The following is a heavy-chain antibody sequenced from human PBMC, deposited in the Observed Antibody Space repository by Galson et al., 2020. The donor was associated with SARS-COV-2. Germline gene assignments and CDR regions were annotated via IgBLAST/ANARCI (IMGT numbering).Heavy chain of an antibody. J-gene: IGHJ6*02. D-gene: IGHD2-2*01. CDR2: IKQDGSEK. CDR3: ARSGAGYCSDTSCYYPYFYALDV. CDR1: EFTFREYW. Sequence: TGGPLRLSCTASEFTFREYWMSWVRQAPGKGLEWVANIKQDGSEKYYVDSVKGRFTISRDNAKNSLFLQMNSLRAEDTAVYYCARSGAGYCSDTSCYYPYFYALDVWGQGTTVTVSS. V-gene: IGHV3-7*01.